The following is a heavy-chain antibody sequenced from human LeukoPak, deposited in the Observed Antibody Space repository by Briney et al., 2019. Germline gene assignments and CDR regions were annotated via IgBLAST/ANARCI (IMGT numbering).Heavy chain of an antibody. CDR1: GGFISTYY. D-gene: IGHD5-18*01. CDR3: ARVTADTAMVGGYNYYYGMDV. V-gene: IGHV4-59*01. J-gene: IGHJ6*02. CDR2: IYYSGTT. Sequence: PSETLSLTCTVSGGFISTYYWSWIRQSPGKGLEWIGYIYYSGTTKYNPSLKSRVTISVDTSKNQFSLKLTSVTAAGTALYYCARVTADTAMVGGYNYYYGMDVWGQGTTVIVS.